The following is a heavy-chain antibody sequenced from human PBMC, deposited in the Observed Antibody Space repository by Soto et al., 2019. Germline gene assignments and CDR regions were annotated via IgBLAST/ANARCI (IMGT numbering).Heavy chain of an antibody. CDR3: ARDLDGGHWYFDL. J-gene: IGHJ2*01. CDR2: IWYDGNNE. V-gene: IGHV3-33*01. CDR1: GFAFSSYA. Sequence: QVQLVESGGGVVQPGRSLRLSCAASGFAFSSYAMHWVRQAPGKGLEWVAVIWYDGNNEHYVDFVKGRFTISRDNSKNTLYLQMNSLRAEDRAVYYCARDLDGGHWYFDLWGRGTLVTVSS. D-gene: IGHD3-3*01.